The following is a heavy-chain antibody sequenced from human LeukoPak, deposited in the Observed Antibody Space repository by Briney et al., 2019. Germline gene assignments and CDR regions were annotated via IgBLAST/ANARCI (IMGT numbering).Heavy chain of an antibody. CDR1: GFTFSDAW. Sequence: GGSLRLSCATSGFTFSDAWMSWVRQAPGKGLEWVSSIGSSGTYIYYRDSVKGRFTISRDNAENSVYLQMNSLRVEDTAIYYCARDRGSYRPIDYWGQGTLVTVSS. D-gene: IGHD1-26*01. CDR2: IGSSGTYI. J-gene: IGHJ4*02. V-gene: IGHV3-21*01. CDR3: ARDRGSYRPIDY.